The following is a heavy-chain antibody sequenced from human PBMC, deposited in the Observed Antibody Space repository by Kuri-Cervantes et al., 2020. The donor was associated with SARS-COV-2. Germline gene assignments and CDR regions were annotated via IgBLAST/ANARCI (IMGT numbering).Heavy chain of an antibody. D-gene: IGHD1-26*01. CDR3: ARAVIVGSIDHCRDY. Sequence: ASVKVSCKASGYTFTSYGISWVRQAPGQGLEWMGWISANNANRNYAQKVQGRVTMTTDTSTNTAYMELRSLRSDDTAVYYCARAVIVGSIDHCRDYWGQGTLVTVSS. J-gene: IGHJ4*02. CDR1: GYTFTSYG. CDR2: ISANNANR. V-gene: IGHV1-18*01.